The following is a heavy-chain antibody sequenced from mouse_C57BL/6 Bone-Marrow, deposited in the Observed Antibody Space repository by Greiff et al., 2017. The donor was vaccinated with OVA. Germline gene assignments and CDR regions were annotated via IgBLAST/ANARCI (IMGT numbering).Heavy chain of an antibody. V-gene: IGHV5-4*03. Sequence: EVKVVESGGGLVKPGGSLKLSCAASGFTFSSYAMSWVRQTPEKRLEWVATISDGGSYTYYPDNLKGRFTISRDNAKNNMYLQMSHLKTEDAAMDYCAKGSTVVAGFAYWGQGTLVTVSA. CDR2: ISDGGSYT. CDR3: AKGSTVVAGFAY. CDR1: GFTFSSYA. D-gene: IGHD1-1*01. J-gene: IGHJ3*01.